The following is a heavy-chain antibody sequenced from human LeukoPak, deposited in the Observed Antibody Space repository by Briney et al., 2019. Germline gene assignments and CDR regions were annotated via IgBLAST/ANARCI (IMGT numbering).Heavy chain of an antibody. V-gene: IGHV3-23*01. Sequence: GGSLRLSCAASGFTFSTYAMTWVRQAPGKGLEWVSGISGRGDSTDYADSVKGRFTISRDNAKNSLYLQMNSLRAEDTAVYYCAELGITTIGGVWGKGTTVTISS. CDR1: GFTFSTYA. CDR3: AELGITTIGGV. J-gene: IGHJ6*04. D-gene: IGHD3-10*02. CDR2: ISGRGDST.